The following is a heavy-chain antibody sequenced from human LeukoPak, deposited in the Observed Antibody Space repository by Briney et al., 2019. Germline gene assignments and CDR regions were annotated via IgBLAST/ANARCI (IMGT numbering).Heavy chain of an antibody. J-gene: IGHJ3*01. Sequence: GGSLRLSCAASGFNFTNYVMGWVRQAPGKGLEWVSAFSGSGGHTYYADAVEGRFTISRDTSKNTLYLQMNSLRAEDTAVYYCAKGRRTFIVVVIDAFDVWGQGTMVTVSS. V-gene: IGHV3-23*01. D-gene: IGHD3-22*01. CDR1: GFNFTNYV. CDR3: AKGRRTFIVVVIDAFDV. CDR2: FSGSGGHT.